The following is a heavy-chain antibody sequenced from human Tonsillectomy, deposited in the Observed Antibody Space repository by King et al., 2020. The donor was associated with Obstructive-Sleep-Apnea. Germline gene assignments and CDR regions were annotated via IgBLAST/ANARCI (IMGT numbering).Heavy chain of an antibody. V-gene: IGHV3-30*04. CDR1: GFTFSSYA. Sequence: HVQLVESGGGVVQPGRSLRLSCAASGFTFSSYAMHWVRQAPGKGLEWVAVISYDGSNKYYADSVKGRFTISRDNSKNTLYLQMNSLRAEDTAVYYCAGGEGEQWLSYFDYWGQGTLVTVSS. D-gene: IGHD6-19*01. CDR3: AGGEGEQWLSYFDY. J-gene: IGHJ4*02. CDR2: ISYDGSNK.